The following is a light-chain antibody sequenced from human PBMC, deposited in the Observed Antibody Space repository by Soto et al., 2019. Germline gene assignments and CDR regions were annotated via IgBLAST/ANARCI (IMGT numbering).Light chain of an antibody. CDR3: HQRFNWPQT. CDR1: QSVSSY. Sequence: EIVLTQSPATLSLSPGERATLSCRASQSVSSYLAWYQQKPGQAPRLLIYDASNRATGIPVRFSGSGSGTDFTLTISSLEPEDFAVYYCHQRFNWPQTFGQGTKVEIK. J-gene: IGKJ1*01. CDR2: DAS. V-gene: IGKV3-11*01.